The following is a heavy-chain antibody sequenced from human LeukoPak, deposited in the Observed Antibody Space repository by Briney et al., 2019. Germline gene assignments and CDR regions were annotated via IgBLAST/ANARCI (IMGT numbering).Heavy chain of an antibody. CDR3: ARSIPYGTTWYGRSDY. CDR1: GFPFSSYS. Sequence: GGSLRLSCAASGFPFSSYSMTWVRQAPGKGLEWVANIKPDGTTKFYVDSVKGRFTISGDNALNSLYLQMNSLRAEDTAIYYCARSIPYGTTWYGRSDYWGQGTLVTVSS. J-gene: IGHJ4*02. CDR2: IKPDGTTK. D-gene: IGHD6-13*01. V-gene: IGHV3-7*03.